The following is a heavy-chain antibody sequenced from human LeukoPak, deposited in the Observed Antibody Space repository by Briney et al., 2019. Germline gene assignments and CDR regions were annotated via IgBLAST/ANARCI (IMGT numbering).Heavy chain of an antibody. J-gene: IGHJ2*01. D-gene: IGHD3-10*02. Sequence: GKGLEWVSYISSSGSTIYYADSVKGRFTISRDNAKNSLYLQMNSLRAEDTAVYYCAFVQTDDCIRYVRSVSAFLLNRSSDL. CDR2: ISSSGSTI. V-gene: IGHV3-11*04. CDR3: AFVQTDDCIRYVRSVSAFLLNRSSDL.